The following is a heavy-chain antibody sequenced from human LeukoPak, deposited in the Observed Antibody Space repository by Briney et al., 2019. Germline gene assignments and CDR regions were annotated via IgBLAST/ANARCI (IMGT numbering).Heavy chain of an antibody. CDR1: GFTFSSYS. CDR3: ARDPQYYDFWSGYYSYFDY. V-gene: IGHV3-21*01. J-gene: IGHJ4*02. D-gene: IGHD3-3*01. CDR2: ISSSSSYI. Sequence: GGSLRLSCAASGFTFSSYSMNWVRQAPGKGLEWVSSISSSSSYIYYADSAKGRFTISRDNAKNSLYLQMNSLRAEDTAVYYCARDPQYYDFWSGYYSYFDYWGQGTLVTVSS.